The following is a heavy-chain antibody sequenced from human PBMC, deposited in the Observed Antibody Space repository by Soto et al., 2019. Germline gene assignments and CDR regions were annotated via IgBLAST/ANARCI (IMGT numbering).Heavy chain of an antibody. CDR1: GFTFTTYA. J-gene: IGHJ6*02. Sequence: PRLSCAVSGFTFTTYAMHWVRQAPGKGLEWVAIIWFDGVKQYYADSVRGRFTISMDSSNNTVFLQMNTLRAEDTALYYCTRAGFDVWGQGTTVTVSS. V-gene: IGHV3-33*01. CDR3: TRAGFDV. CDR2: IWFDGVKQ.